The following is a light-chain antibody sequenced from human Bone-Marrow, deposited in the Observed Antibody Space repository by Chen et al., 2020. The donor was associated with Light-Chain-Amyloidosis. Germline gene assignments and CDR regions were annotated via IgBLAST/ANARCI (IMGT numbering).Light chain of an antibody. J-gene: IGLJ2*01. CDR2: RDT. Sequence: SYELTQPPSVSVSPGQTARITCSGDDLPTKYAYWYQQKPGPAPVLVIHRDTERPSGSSERFSGSSSGTTATLAINGVQAEDEADYHCQSADSSGTDEVIFGGGTKLTVL. CDR1: DLPTKY. CDR3: QSADSSGTDEVI. V-gene: IGLV3-25*03.